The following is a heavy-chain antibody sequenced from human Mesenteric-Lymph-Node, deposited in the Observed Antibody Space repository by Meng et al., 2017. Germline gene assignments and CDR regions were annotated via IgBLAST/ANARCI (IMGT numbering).Heavy chain of an antibody. Sequence: VRLVESGGGLVQPGGSLSLCCAASGFTVSSNYMSWVRQAPGKGLEWVSVIYSGGSTYYADSVKGRFTISRDNSKNTLYLQMNSLRAEDTAVYYCASSIAVAGLDYWGQGTLVTVSS. V-gene: IGHV3-66*02. D-gene: IGHD6-19*01. CDR1: GFTVSSNY. J-gene: IGHJ4*02. CDR3: ASSIAVAGLDY. CDR2: IYSGGST.